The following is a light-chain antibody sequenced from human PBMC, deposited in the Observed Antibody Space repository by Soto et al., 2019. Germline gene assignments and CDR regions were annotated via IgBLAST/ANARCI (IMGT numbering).Light chain of an antibody. Sequence: EVVLTQSPGTLSLSPGERATLSCRAIQSVSSSYLAWYQQKPGQAPRLLIYGASSRTAGIPDRFSASGSGTDFTLTISRLEPEDFAVYFCQQYGTSPPWTFGQGTKVAIK. V-gene: IGKV3-20*01. J-gene: IGKJ1*01. CDR3: QQYGTSPPWT. CDR1: QSVSSSY. CDR2: GAS.